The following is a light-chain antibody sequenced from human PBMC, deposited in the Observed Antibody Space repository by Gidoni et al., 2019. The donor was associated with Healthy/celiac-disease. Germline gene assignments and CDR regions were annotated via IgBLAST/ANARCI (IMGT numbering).Light chain of an antibody. CDR1: SSDVGGYNY. Sequence: QSALTQPASVSGSPGQSITISCTGTSSDVGGYNYGSWYQQHPGKAPKLMIYDVSNRPSGVSTRFSGSKSGNTASLTISGLQAEDEADYYCSSYTSSSTLVFGTGTKVTVL. J-gene: IGLJ1*01. CDR2: DVS. V-gene: IGLV2-14*03. CDR3: SSYTSSSTLV.